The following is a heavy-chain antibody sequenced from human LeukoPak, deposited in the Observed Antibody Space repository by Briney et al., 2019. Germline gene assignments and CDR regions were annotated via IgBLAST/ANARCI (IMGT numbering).Heavy chain of an antibody. CDR2: IYYSGST. V-gene: IGHV4-39*07. J-gene: IGHJ4*02. CDR3: ARFGSGWWYNDY. Sequence: SETLSLTCTVSGGSISSYYWGWIRQPPGKGLEWIGSIYYSGSTYYNPSLKSRVTISVDTSKNQFSLKLSSVTAADTAVYYCARFGSGWWYNDYWGQGTLVTVSS. CDR1: GGSISSYY. D-gene: IGHD6-19*01.